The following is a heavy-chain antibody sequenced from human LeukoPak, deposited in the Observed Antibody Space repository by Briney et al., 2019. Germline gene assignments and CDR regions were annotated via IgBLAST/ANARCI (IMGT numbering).Heavy chain of an antibody. CDR3: AKSVREDSSGYYPDY. Sequence: GGSLRLSCAASGFTFDDYGMSWVRQAPGKGLEWVSGINWNSGSIGYADSVKGRFTISRDNAKNSLYLQMNSLRAEDTALYYCAKSVREDSSGYYPDYWGQGTLVTVSS. D-gene: IGHD3-22*01. CDR2: INWNSGSI. J-gene: IGHJ4*02. CDR1: GFTFDDYG. V-gene: IGHV3-20*04.